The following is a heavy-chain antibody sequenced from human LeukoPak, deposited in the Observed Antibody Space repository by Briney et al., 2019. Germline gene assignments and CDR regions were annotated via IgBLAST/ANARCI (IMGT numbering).Heavy chain of an antibody. J-gene: IGHJ4*02. V-gene: IGHV3-53*01. CDR2: RQPGNVS. CDR3: ARERDYDTYFDY. D-gene: IGHD3-22*01. Sequence: GGSLRLSCAVSGFGVSSNHVAWVRQAPGKGLEWVSVRQPGNVSYYADSVKGRFTTSADSSKNSLYLQMNNLRSEDTALYYCARERDYDTYFDYWGQGTLSPSP. CDR1: GFGVSSNH.